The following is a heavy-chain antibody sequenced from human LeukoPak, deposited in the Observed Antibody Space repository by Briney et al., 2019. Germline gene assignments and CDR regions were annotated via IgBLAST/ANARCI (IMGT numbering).Heavy chain of an antibody. CDR3: ARFFYGDYYFDY. CDR1: GGSINSYF. Sequence: SETLSLTCTVSGGSINSYFWSWIRQPPGKGLEWIGRICASGSTNYNPSLNSRVTMSVDTSKNQFSLKLSSVTAADTAVYYCARFFYGDYYFDYWGQGTLVTVSS. V-gene: IGHV4-4*07. J-gene: IGHJ4*02. D-gene: IGHD4-17*01. CDR2: ICASGST.